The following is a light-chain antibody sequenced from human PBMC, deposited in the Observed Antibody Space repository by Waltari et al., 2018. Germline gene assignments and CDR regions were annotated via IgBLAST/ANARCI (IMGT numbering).Light chain of an antibody. V-gene: IGLV4-69*01. CDR1: GEYSAYA. J-gene: IGLJ2*01. Sequence: HLVLTQAPSASASLGASVKLTCSLPGEYSAYAIAWHPQHPLKGLRPLMTVNADGSHKRGDGVSERFSGSSSDLDRYLIISRLQSDDEADYFCQTWGTGIHVFGSGTRLTV. CDR2: VNADGSH. CDR3: QTWGTGIHV.